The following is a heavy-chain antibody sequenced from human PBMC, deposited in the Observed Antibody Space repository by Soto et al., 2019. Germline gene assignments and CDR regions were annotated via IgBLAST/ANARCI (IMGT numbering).Heavy chain of an antibody. CDR1: GFTFTNYA. CDR2: ISGSGGLK. J-gene: IGHJ5*02. V-gene: IGHV3-23*01. D-gene: IGHD1-26*01. CDR3: ARGVGAPSGGLDP. Sequence: EVQLSESGGDLRQPGGSLRLSCAASGFTFTNYAMTWVRQTPGKGLEWVSGISGSGGLKYYADSVRGRFTVSRDNSKNILYLQLDNLRDEDTALYYGARGVGAPSGGLDPWGQGTQVTVSS.